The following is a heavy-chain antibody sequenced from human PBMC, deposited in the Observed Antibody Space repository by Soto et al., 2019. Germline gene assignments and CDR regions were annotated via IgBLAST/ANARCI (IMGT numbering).Heavy chain of an antibody. CDR1: GYSFTTYW. Sequence: HGESLKISCKGSGYSFTTYWIGWVRQMPGKGLEWMGIIYPGDSDTRYSPSFQGQVTISADKSISTAYLQWSGLKASDTAMYYCARHGGGNYPPLHDAFDIWGQGTMVTVSS. J-gene: IGHJ3*02. CDR2: IYPGDSDT. V-gene: IGHV5-51*01. CDR3: ARHGGGNYPPLHDAFDI. D-gene: IGHD4-4*01.